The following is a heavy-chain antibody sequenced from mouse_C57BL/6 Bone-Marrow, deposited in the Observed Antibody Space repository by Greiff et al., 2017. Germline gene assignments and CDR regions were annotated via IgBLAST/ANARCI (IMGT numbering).Heavy chain of an antibody. CDR2: IDPEDGDT. Sequence: VQLQQSGAELVKPGASVKLSCTASGFNIKDYYMHWVKQRTEQGLEWIGRIDPEDGDTNYAPKFQGKATITADTSSNTAYLQLSSLTSEDTAVYYCAPPGFAYWGQGTLVTVSA. CDR1: GFNIKDYY. J-gene: IGHJ3*01. CDR3: APPGFAY. V-gene: IGHV14-2*01.